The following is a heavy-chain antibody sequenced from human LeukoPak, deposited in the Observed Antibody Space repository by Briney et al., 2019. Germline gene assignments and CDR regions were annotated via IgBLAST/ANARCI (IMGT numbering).Heavy chain of an antibody. CDR1: GGSISSYY. J-gene: IGHJ4*02. CDR2: IYSTGST. CDR3: ARMYSGTYGGIDY. Sequence: SETLSLTCTVSGGSISSYYWSWIRQPAGKGLEWIGRIYSTGSTNYNPSLRSRVTMSVDTSKNQLSLTLSSVTAADTAVYYCARMYSGTYGGIDYWGQGTLVTVSS. D-gene: IGHD1-26*01. V-gene: IGHV4-4*07.